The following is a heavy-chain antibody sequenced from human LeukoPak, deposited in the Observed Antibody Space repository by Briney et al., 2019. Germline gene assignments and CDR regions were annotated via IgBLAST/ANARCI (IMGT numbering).Heavy chain of an antibody. CDR1: GFTFSSYS. CDR3: ARDHGYCSSTSCFYYYGMDV. J-gene: IGHJ6*02. CDR2: ISSSSSYI. Sequence: GGSLRLSCAASGFTFSSYSMNWVRQAPGKGLEWVSSISSSSSYIYYADSVKGRFTISRDNAKNSLYLQMNSLRAEDTAVYYCARDHGYCSSTSCFYYYGMDVWGQGTTVTVSS. D-gene: IGHD2-2*01. V-gene: IGHV3-21*01.